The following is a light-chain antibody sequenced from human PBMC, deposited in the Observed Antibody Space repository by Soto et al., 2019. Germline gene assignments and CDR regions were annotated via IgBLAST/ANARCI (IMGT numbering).Light chain of an antibody. Sequence: EIVLTQSPATLSLSPGERATVSCRSSQSVSRYLAWYQQKPGQAPRLLIYDASNRATGIPARFSGNGSGTDFTLTISSLEPEDFGVYYCQQRSNWPPLTFGGGTKVDIK. CDR3: QQRSNWPPLT. CDR1: QSVSRY. V-gene: IGKV3-11*01. J-gene: IGKJ4*01. CDR2: DAS.